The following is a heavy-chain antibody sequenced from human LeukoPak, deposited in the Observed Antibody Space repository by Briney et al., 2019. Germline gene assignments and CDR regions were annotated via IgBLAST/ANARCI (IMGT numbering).Heavy chain of an antibody. CDR1: GGSISSGSYY. Sequence: PSQTLSLTCTVSGGSISSGSYYWSWIRQPAGKGLEWIGRIYTSGSTNYNPSLKSRVTISVDTSKNQFSLKLSSVTAADTAVYYCARLGPRLFYGSGSYYKWLSPWGQGTMVTVSS. J-gene: IGHJ3*01. D-gene: IGHD3-10*01. CDR3: ARLGPRLFYGSGSYYKWLSP. V-gene: IGHV4-61*02. CDR2: IYTSGST.